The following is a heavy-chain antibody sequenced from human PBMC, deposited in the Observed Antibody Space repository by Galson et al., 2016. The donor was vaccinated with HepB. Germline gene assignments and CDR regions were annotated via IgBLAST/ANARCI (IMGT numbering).Heavy chain of an antibody. CDR2: INSDGSST. D-gene: IGHD3-10*01. CDR1: GFTFTSYW. CDR3: ARVGVIPYYYYGMDV. J-gene: IGHJ6*01. Sequence: SLRLSCAASGFTFTSYWIHWVRQVPGEGLVWVSRINSDGSSTHYADSVEGRFTISRDNAKNTVYLQVNSLRVEDTAVYYCARVGVIPYYYYGMDVWGQGTMVIVSS. V-gene: IGHV3-74*01.